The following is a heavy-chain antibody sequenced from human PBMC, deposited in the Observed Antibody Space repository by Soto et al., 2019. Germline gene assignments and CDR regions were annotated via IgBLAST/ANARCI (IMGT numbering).Heavy chain of an antibody. J-gene: IGHJ6*02. Sequence: QVQLVQSGAEVKKPGSSVKVSCKASGGTFSSYAISWVRQAPGQGLEWMGGIIPIFGTANYAQKFQGRVTITEDESTSTAYMELSSLRSEDTAVYYCARDSPVLMGIGGYDPYYYYGMDVWGQGTTVTVSS. CDR2: IIPIFGTA. CDR3: ARDSPVLMGIGGYDPYYYYGMDV. CDR1: GGTFSSYA. V-gene: IGHV1-69*01. D-gene: IGHD5-12*01.